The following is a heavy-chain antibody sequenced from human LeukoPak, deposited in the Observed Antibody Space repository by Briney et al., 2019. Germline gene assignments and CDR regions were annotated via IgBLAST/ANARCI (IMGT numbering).Heavy chain of an antibody. CDR2: ISGSGGST. V-gene: IGHV3-23*01. Sequence: PGGSLRLSCAASGFTFSSYAMSWVRRAPGKGLEWVSVISGSGGSTYYADSVKGRFTISGDNSKNTLYLQMNSLRAEDTAVYYCAKGSQWLASQPYYFDYWGQGTLVTVSS. CDR3: AKGSQWLASQPYYFDY. J-gene: IGHJ4*02. CDR1: GFTFSSYA. D-gene: IGHD6-19*01.